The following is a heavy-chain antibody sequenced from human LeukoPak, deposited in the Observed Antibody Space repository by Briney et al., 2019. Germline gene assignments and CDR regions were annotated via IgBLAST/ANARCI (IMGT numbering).Heavy chain of an antibody. CDR3: ARAIAAAGIFYYYYYMDV. CDR2: ISAYNGNT. CDR1: GYTFTSYG. D-gene: IGHD6-13*01. J-gene: IGHJ6*03. Sequence: ASVKVSCKASGYTFTSYGISWVRQAPGQGLEWIGWISAYNGNTNYAQKLQGRVTMTTDTSTSTAYMELRSLRSDDTAVHYCARAIAAAGIFYYYYYMDVWGKGTTVTVSS. V-gene: IGHV1-18*01.